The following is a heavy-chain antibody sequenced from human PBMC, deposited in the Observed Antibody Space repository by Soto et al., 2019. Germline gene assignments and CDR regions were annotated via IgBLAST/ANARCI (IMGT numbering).Heavy chain of an antibody. D-gene: IGHD6-13*01. CDR2: IIPIFGTA. V-gene: IGHV1-69*13. CDR3: AREMSAAAGTHWFDP. J-gene: IGHJ5*02. Sequence: SVKVSGKASGGTFSSYAISWVRQAPGQGLEWMGGIIPIFGTANYAQKFQGRVTITADESTSTAYMELSSLRSEDTAVYYCAREMSAAAGTHWFDPWGQGTLVTVSS. CDR1: GGTFSSYA.